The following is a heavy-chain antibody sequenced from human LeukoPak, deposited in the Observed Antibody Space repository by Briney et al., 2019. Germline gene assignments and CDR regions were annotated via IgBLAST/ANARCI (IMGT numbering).Heavy chain of an antibody. D-gene: IGHD2-2*01. CDR2: INWNGGST. V-gene: IGHV3-20*04. J-gene: IGHJ4*02. CDR1: GFTFHDYG. Sequence: GGSLRLSCATSGFTFHDYGMSWVRQAPGKGLEWVSGINWNGGSTGYADSVKGRFTISRDNSKNSLYLQMNSLRAEDTALYYCAKDMRGVYCSSTSCSLLDYWGQGTLVTVSS. CDR3: AKDMRGVYCSSTSCSLLDY.